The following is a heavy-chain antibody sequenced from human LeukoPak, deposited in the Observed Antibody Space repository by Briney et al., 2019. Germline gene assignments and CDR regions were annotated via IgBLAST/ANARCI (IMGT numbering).Heavy chain of an antibody. D-gene: IGHD3-22*01. V-gene: IGHV1-2*02. CDR1: GYTFTGYY. J-gene: IGHJ4*02. CDR2: INPNSGGT. CDR3: ARGGVDDDYYDSSGYHPFGY. Sequence: ASVKVSCKASGYTFTGYYMHWVRQAPGQGLEWMGWINPNSGGTNYAQKFQGRVTMTRDTSISTAYMELSRLRSDDTAVYYCARGGVDDDYYDSSGYHPFGYWGQGTLVTVSS.